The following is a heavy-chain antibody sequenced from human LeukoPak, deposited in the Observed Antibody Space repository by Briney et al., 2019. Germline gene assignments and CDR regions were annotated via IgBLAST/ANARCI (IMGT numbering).Heavy chain of an antibody. Sequence: SETLSLTCTVSGGSISSGGYYWSWIRQHPGKGLEWIGYIYYSGSTYYNPSLKSRVTISVDTSKNQFSLKLSSVTAADTAVYYCARESTVTGGGWFDPWGQGTPVTVSS. D-gene: IGHD4-17*01. CDR3: ARESTVTGGGWFDP. CDR2: IYYSGST. CDR1: GGSISSGGYY. V-gene: IGHV4-31*03. J-gene: IGHJ5*02.